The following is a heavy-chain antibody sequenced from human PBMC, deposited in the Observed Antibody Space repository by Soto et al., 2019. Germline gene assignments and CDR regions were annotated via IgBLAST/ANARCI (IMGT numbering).Heavy chain of an antibody. CDR1: GGTFSSYT. CDR2: IIPILGIA. V-gene: IGHV1-69*02. Sequence: QVQLVQSGAEVKKPGSSVKVSCKASGGTFSSYTISWVRQAPGQGLEWMGRIIPILGIANYAQKFQGRVTITADKSTSTAYMELSSLRSEDTAVYYCASLKAAMSYYYMDVWGKGTTVTVSS. J-gene: IGHJ6*03. CDR3: ASLKAAMSYYYMDV. D-gene: IGHD2-2*01.